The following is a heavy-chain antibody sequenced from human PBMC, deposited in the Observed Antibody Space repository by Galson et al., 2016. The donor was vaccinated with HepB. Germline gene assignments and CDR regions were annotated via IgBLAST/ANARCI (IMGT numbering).Heavy chain of an antibody. CDR1: GFTFSNYN. CDR3: ARGPAGVATIG. J-gene: IGHJ4*02. CDR2: IYSNGDP. D-gene: IGHD5-12*01. Sequence: SLRLSCAASGFTFSNYNFNWVRQAPGKGLEWVSIIYSNGDPYYVDSVRGRFTISRDRSRNTLYLQMNSLRPEDTAVYYCARGPAGVATIGRGQGTLDTVSS. V-gene: IGHV3-53*01.